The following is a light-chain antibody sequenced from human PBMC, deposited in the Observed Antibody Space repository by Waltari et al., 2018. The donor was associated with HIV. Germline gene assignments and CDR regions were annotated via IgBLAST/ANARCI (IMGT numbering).Light chain of an antibody. CDR3: AAWDDSLNGRVV. J-gene: IGLJ2*01. Sequence: QSVLTQPPSASGTPGQRVTISCSGSSSNIGSNTVNWYQQLPGTAPKLLIYSNNQRPSGVPDRFFGSKSGTSASLAISGLQSEDEADYYCAAWDDSLNGRVVFGGGTKLTVL. CDR1: SSNIGSNT. CDR2: SNN. V-gene: IGLV1-44*01.